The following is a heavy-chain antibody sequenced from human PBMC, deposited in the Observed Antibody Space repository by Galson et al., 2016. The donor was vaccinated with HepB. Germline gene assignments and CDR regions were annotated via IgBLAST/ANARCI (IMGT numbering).Heavy chain of an antibody. CDR2: IYHNGNT. D-gene: IGHD4-17*01. CDR3: ARVDSGVTILYYYYRLDV. V-gene: IGHV4-4*02. CDR1: GASISTGHW. J-gene: IGHJ6*02. Sequence: ETLSLTCAVSGASISTGHWWTWVRQPPGKGLEWVGEIYHNGNTNYNPSLNSRVTMSLDKSKNQFSLNLTSLTAADTAVYYCARVDSGVTILYYYYRLDVWGHGTTVTVSS.